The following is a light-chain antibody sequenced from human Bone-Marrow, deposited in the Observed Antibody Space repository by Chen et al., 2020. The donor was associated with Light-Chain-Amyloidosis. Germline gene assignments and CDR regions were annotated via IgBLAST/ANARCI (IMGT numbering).Light chain of an antibody. V-gene: IGLV3-25*03. Sequence: SYELTQPPSVSVSPGQTARITCSGDDLPTKYAYWYQQKPGQAPVLVIHRDTERPSGISERFSAPSPGTTATLTISGVQQEDEADYHCQSAASRVTYEVIFGGGTKLTVL. CDR3: QSAASRVTYEVI. CDR2: RDT. CDR1: DLPTKY. J-gene: IGLJ2*01.